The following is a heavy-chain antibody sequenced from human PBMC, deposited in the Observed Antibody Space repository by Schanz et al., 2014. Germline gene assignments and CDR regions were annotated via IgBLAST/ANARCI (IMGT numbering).Heavy chain of an antibody. D-gene: IGHD2-15*01. CDR3: AKARRKSNCSGGRCFHCSYYGMDV. V-gene: IGHV3-23*04. Sequence: VQLVESGGGLVKPGGSLRLSCAASGFTFSSYAMSWVRQAPGKGLEWVSTISASGGSTYYADSVKGRFTISRDNSKNILYLQMNSLRAEDTAVYYCAKARRKSNCSGGRCFHCSYYGMDVWGQGTTVTVSS. CDR1: GFTFSSYA. J-gene: IGHJ6*02. CDR2: ISASGGST.